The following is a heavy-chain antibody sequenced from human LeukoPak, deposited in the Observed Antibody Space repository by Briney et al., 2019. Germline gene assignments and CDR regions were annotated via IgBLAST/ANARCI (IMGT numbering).Heavy chain of an antibody. CDR2: INHSGST. D-gene: IGHD3-22*01. J-gene: IGHJ4*02. CDR3: ARPSYDSSGNDY. V-gene: IGHV4-34*01. Sequence: PGGSLRLSCAASGFTFSHYYMSWVRQAPGKGLEWIGEINHSGSTNYNPSLKSRVTISVDTSKNQFSLKLSSVTAADTAVYYCARPSYDSSGNDYWGQGTLVTVSS. CDR1: GFTFSHYY.